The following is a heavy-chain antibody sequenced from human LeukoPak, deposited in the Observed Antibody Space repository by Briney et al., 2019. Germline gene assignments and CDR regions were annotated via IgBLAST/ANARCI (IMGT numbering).Heavy chain of an antibody. V-gene: IGHV4-30-2*01. D-gene: IGHD3-16*02. CDR2: ISHSGSA. CDR1: GGPFSSSYTS. Sequence: SETLSLTCAVSGGPFSSSYTSLSWIRQPAGKGLEWIGYISHSGSASYNPSLKSRVSISVDRTKNQFSLKLRSVTAADTAVYYCARGDRGGGSSDGMDVWGQGTTVTVSS. CDR3: ARGDRGGGSSDGMDV. J-gene: IGHJ6*02.